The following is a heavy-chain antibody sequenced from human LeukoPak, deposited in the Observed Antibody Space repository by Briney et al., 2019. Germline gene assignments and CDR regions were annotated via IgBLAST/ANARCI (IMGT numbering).Heavy chain of an antibody. D-gene: IGHD2-21*02. CDR2: IYSGGST. CDR1: GFTVSSNY. CDR3: ARVATHLGYCGGDCSVDY. J-gene: IGHJ4*02. Sequence: GGSLRLSCAASGFTVSSNYMSWVRQAPGKGLEWVSVIYSGGSTYYADSVKGRFTISRDNSKNTLYLQMNSLRAEDTAVYYCARVATHLGYCGGDCSVDYWGQGTLVTVSS. V-gene: IGHV3-66*01.